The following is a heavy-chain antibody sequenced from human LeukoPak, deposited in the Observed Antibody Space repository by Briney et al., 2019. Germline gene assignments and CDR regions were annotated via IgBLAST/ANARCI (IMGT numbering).Heavy chain of an antibody. CDR2: IYYSGST. Sequence: SATLYLTCTVSGGSISSYYWSWIRQPPGKGLKWIGYIYYSGSTNYNPSLKSRVTISVDTSKNQFSLKLSSVTAADTAVYYCARVYSSSWYYFDYWGQGTLVTVSS. V-gene: IGHV4-59*01. J-gene: IGHJ4*02. CDR1: GGSISSYY. CDR3: ARVYSSSWYYFDY. D-gene: IGHD6-13*01.